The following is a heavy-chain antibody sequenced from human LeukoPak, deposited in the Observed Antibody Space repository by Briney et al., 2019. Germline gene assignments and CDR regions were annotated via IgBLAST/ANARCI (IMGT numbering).Heavy chain of an antibody. CDR3: ARARRELLRLYYFDY. V-gene: IGHV4-59*01. Sequence: SETLSLTCTVSDDSITMYYWTWIRQPPGKGLEWIGYVDHTGSTKFNPSLNGRVSISRDTSNNFFSLRLRSVTAADTAVYYCARARRELLRLYYFDYWGQGTLVTVSS. CDR1: DDSITMYY. D-gene: IGHD1-26*01. CDR2: VDHTGST. J-gene: IGHJ4*02.